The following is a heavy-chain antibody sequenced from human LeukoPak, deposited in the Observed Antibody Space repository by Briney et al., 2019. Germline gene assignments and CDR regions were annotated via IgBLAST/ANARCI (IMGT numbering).Heavy chain of an antibody. CDR3: ARDLHGDYENNWFDP. D-gene: IGHD4-17*01. CDR2: IYYSGST. V-gene: IGHV4-59*12. Sequence: KPSETLSLTCTVSGGSISSYYWSWIRQPPGKGLEWIGYIYYSGSTNYNPSLKSRVTISVDTSKNQFSLKLSSVTAADTAVYYCARDLHGDYENNWFDPWGQGTLVTVSS. J-gene: IGHJ5*02. CDR1: GGSISSYY.